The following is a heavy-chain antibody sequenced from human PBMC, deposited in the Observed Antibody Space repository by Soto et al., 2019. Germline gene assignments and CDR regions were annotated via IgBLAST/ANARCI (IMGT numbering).Heavy chain of an antibody. CDR2: MNPNSGNT. CDR1: GYTFTSYD. D-gene: IGHD3-9*01. CDR3: ARGEVAFDWPGIDY. J-gene: IGHJ4*02. Sequence: ASVKVSCKASGYTFTSYDINWVRQATGQGLEWMGWMNPNSGNTGYAQKFQGRVTMTRNTSISTAYMELSSLRSEDTAVYYCARGEVAFDWPGIDYWGRGTLVTVSS. V-gene: IGHV1-8*01.